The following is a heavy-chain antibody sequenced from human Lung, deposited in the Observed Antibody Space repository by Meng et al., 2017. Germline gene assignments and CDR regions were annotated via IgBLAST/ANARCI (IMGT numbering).Heavy chain of an antibody. V-gene: IGHV4-34*01. CDR3: ARGPTTMAHDFDY. D-gene: IGHD4-11*01. J-gene: IGHJ4*02. Sequence: QVHLPQWGAGLFKPSETLSLTCVVAGGSFSDSYWSWIRQPPGKGLEWIGEINHSWSTNYNPSLESRATISVDTSQNNLSLKLSSVTAADSAVYYCARGPTTMAHDFDYWGQGTLVTVSS. CDR2: INHSWST. CDR1: GGSFSDSY.